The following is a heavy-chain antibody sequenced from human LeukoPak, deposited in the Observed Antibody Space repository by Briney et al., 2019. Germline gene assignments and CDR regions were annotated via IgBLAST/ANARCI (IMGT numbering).Heavy chain of an antibody. D-gene: IGHD2-15*01. CDR2: IYSSGST. Sequence: SETLSLTCTVSGGSSSSSYYYWGWIRQPPGKGLEWIGSIYSSGSTYYNPSLKSRVTISVDTSKNQYSLRLSSVTAADTALYYCVRYCTGDSCFPVDYWGPGTLLTVSS. CDR3: VRYCTGDSCFPVDY. CDR1: GGSSSSSYYY. J-gene: IGHJ4*02. V-gene: IGHV4-39*01.